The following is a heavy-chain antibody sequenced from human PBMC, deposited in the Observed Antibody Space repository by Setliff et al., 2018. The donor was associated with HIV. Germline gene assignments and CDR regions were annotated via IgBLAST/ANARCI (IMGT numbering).Heavy chain of an antibody. Sequence: RASVKVSCKASGYTFTSYDINWVRQATGQGLEWMGWINPNSGTTGYAQKFQGRVTITRNISISTASMDLSSLKSEDTAVYYCARAVHSPSIYYYVFDYWGQGTLVTVSS. CDR1: GYTFTSYD. V-gene: IGHV1-8*01. CDR2: INPNSGTT. D-gene: IGHD3-22*01. J-gene: IGHJ4*02. CDR3: ARAVHSPSIYYYVFDY.